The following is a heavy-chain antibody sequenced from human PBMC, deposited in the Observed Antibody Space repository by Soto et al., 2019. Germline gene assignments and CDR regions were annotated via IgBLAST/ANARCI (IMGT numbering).Heavy chain of an antibody. CDR1: GGSISSYY. V-gene: IGHV4-59*12. J-gene: IGHJ6*02. CDR2: IYYSGST. CDR3: ARSRPHSSGYYYYGMDV. Sequence: PSETLSLTCTVSGGSISSYYWSWIRQPPGKGLEWIGYIYYSGSTNYSPSFQGHVTISADKSISTAYLQWSSLKASDTAMYYCARSRPHSSGYYYYGMDVWGQGTTVTVSS. D-gene: IGHD6-19*01.